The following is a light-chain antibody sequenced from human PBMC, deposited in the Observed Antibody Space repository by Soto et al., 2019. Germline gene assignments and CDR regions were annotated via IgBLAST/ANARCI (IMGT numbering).Light chain of an antibody. CDR2: AAS. Sequence: IQLTESPASLSASLGDRVTITCRASQDISSFLAWYQQNPGKAPKLLIFAASTLQSGVPSRFSGSGSGTDFTLTISSLQPEDFATYYCQQTESYPSTFGGGTKVDIK. J-gene: IGKJ4*01. V-gene: IGKV1-9*01. CDR3: QQTESYPST. CDR1: QDISSF.